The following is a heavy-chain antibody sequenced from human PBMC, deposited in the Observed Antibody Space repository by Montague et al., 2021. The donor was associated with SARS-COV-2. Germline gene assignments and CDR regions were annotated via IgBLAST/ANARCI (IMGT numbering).Heavy chain of an antibody. V-gene: IGHV4-34*01. CDR3: ARPSCSSTSCYGPLWY. CDR2: INHSGST. Sequence: SETLSLTCAVYGESFSGYYWSWIRQPPGKGLEWIGEINHSGSTNSNPSLKSRLTISVDTSKNQFSLKLSSVTAADTAVYCCARPSCSSTSCYGPLWYWGQGTLVTVSS. D-gene: IGHD2-2*01. J-gene: IGHJ4*02. CDR1: GESFSGYY.